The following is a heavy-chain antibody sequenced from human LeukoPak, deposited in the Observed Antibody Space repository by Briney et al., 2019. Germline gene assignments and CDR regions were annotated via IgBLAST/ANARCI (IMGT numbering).Heavy chain of an antibody. CDR2: ISGSGGST. CDR3: TKDGILRWPFDY. CDR1: GFTFSSYA. D-gene: IGHD4-23*01. Sequence: GGSLRLPCAASGFTFSSYAMSWVRQAPGKGLEWVSAISGSGGSTYYADSVKGRFTISRDNSKNTLYLQMNSLRAEDTAVYYCTKDGILRWPFDYWGQGTLVTVSS. J-gene: IGHJ4*02. V-gene: IGHV3-23*01.